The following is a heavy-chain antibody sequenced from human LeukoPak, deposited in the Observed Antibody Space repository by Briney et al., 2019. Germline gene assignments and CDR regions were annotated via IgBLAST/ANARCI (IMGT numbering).Heavy chain of an antibody. J-gene: IGHJ4*02. V-gene: IGHV3-30*18. CDR1: GFTFSSYG. Sequence: GGSLRLSCAASGFTFSSYGVHWVRQAPGKGLEWVAVISYDGSNKYYADSVKGRFTISRDNSKNTLYLQMNSLRAEDTAVYYCAKDWNGDEGYWGQGTLVTVSS. CDR2: ISYDGSNK. D-gene: IGHD4-17*01. CDR3: AKDWNGDEGY.